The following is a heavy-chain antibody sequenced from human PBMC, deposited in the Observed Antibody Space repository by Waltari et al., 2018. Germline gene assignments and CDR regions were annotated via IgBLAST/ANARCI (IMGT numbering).Heavy chain of an antibody. D-gene: IGHD4-17*01. J-gene: IGHJ3*02. CDR2: INHSGST. CDR3: ARITTVTTSAFDI. CDR1: GGSFSGYY. Sequence: QVQLQQWGAGLLKPSETLSLTCAVYGGSFSGYYWSWIRQPPGKGLAWIGEINHSGSTNYNPSLKSRVTIAVDTSKNQCSLRLSSVTAADTAVYYCARITTVTTSAFDIWGHGTMVTVSS. V-gene: IGHV4-34*01.